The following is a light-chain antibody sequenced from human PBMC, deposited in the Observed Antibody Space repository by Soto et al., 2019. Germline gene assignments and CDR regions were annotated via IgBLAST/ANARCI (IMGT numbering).Light chain of an antibody. J-gene: IGKJ1*01. Sequence: AIRRTQSPSSLSASTGARVTITCRASQGISSYLAWYQQKPGKAPKLLIYAASTLQSGVPSRFSGSGSGTYFTLTISCLQSEDFATYYCQQYYSYPRTFGQGTKVEIK. CDR2: AAS. CDR3: QQYYSYPRT. V-gene: IGKV1-8*01. CDR1: QGISSY.